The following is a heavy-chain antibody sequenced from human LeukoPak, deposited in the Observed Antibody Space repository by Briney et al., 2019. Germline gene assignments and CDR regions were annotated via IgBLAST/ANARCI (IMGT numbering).Heavy chain of an antibody. CDR3: AKVGSSMSFYYYYGLDV. Sequence: GGSLRLSCAGSGFTFSIYAMHWVRQAPGKGLEWVSTITATTRSTSYADSVKGRFTISRDNSKNTLYLQMDSLRAEDTAVYYCAKVGSSMSFYYYYGLDVWGQGTTVTVSS. V-gene: IGHV3-23*01. J-gene: IGHJ6*02. D-gene: IGHD6-13*01. CDR1: GFTFSIYA. CDR2: ITATTRST.